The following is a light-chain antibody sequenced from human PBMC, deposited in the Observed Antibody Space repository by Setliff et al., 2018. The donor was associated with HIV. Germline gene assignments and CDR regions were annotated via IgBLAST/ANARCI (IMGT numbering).Light chain of an antibody. CDR2: DVS. CDR3: SSYRGGSTLFV. CDR1: SADVGVYDF. V-gene: IGLV2-14*03. Sequence: QSVLSQPASVSGSPGQSIFISCTGTSADVGVYDFVSWYQQHPGKAPKLILYDVSNRPSGVSNRFSGSKSGNTASLTISGLQAEDEADYFCSSYRGGSTLFVLGPGTKVTVL. J-gene: IGLJ1*01.